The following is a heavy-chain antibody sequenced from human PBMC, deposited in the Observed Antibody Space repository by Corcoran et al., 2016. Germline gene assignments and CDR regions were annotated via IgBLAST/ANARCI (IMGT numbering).Heavy chain of an antibody. V-gene: IGHV5-51*01. D-gene: IGHD2-15*01. Sequence: EVQLVQSGAEVKKPGESLKISCKGSGYSFTSYWIGWVRQMPGKGLEWMGIIYPGDSDTRYSPSFHGQVTISADKSISTAYLQWSSLKASDTAMYYCARQRGGYCIGGSCYRTAEYFQHWGQGTLVTVSS. CDR2: IYPGDSDT. CDR1: GYSFTSYW. CDR3: ARQRGGYCIGGSCYRTAEYFQH. J-gene: IGHJ1*01.